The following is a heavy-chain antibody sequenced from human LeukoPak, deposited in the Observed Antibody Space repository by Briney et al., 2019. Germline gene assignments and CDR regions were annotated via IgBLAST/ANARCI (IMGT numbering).Heavy chain of an antibody. CDR1: GGSISSGDYY. V-gene: IGHV4-30-4*08. D-gene: IGHD1-1*01. J-gene: IGHJ5*02. Sequence: SETLSLTCTVSGGSISSGDYYWCWIRQPPGKGLEWIGYIYYSGSTYYNPSLKSRVTISVDTSKNQFSLKLSSVTAADTAVYYCAREARKGQRGNWFDPWGQGTLVTVSS. CDR3: AREARKGQRGNWFDP. CDR2: IYYSGST.